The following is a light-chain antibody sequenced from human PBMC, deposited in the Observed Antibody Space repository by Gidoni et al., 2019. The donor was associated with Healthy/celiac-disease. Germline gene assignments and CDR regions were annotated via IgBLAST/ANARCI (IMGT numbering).Light chain of an antibody. CDR3: TSRDSSGNHVV. CDR1: SHRSYY. CDR2: GKN. V-gene: IGLV3-19*01. Sequence: SSELTQDPAVSVAVGQTARITCQGDSHRSYYASWYQQKAGQAPVLVIYGKNNRPSGIPDRFSGSSSGNTASLTITGAQAEDEADYYCTSRDSSGNHVVFGGGTTLTV. J-gene: IGLJ2*01.